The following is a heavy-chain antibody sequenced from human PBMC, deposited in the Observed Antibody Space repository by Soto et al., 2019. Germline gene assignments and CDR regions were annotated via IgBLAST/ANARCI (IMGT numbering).Heavy chain of an antibody. CDR2: ISSSSSYI. CDR1: GFTFSSYS. Sequence: GGSLRLSCAASGFTFSSYSMNWVRQAPGKGLEWVSSISSSSSYIYYADSVKGRFTISRDNAKNSLYLQMNSLRAEDTAVYYCARNGTTNAFDIWGQGTMVTVSS. V-gene: IGHV3-21*01. D-gene: IGHD1-1*01. J-gene: IGHJ3*02. CDR3: ARNGTTNAFDI.